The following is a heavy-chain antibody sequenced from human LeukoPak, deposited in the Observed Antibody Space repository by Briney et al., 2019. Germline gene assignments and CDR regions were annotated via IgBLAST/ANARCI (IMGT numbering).Heavy chain of an antibody. Sequence: GGSLRLSCAAAGLTFSDYYMSWIRQAPGKGLEWVSYISSSGSTIYYADSVKGRFTISRDNAKNSLYLQMNSLRAEDTAVYYCARATYYYDTSGYGRWGQGTLVTVSS. CDR1: GLTFSDYY. V-gene: IGHV3-11*04. J-gene: IGHJ4*02. CDR3: ARATYYYDTSGYGR. CDR2: ISSSGSTI. D-gene: IGHD3-22*01.